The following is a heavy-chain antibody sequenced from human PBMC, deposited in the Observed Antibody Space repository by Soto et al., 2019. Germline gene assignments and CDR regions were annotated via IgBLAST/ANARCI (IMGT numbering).Heavy chain of an antibody. Sequence: GGSLRLSCAASGFTFSNYEMNWVRQAPGKGLEWVSYIGNRGRTIYYADSVKGRFTISRDNAKDSLYLQMNSLRAEDTAVYYCARDPAIYSGKFDYGLDVWGQGTTVTVSS. D-gene: IGHD4-4*01. V-gene: IGHV3-48*03. CDR2: IGNRGRTI. CDR3: ARDPAIYSGKFDYGLDV. CDR1: GFTFSNYE. J-gene: IGHJ6*02.